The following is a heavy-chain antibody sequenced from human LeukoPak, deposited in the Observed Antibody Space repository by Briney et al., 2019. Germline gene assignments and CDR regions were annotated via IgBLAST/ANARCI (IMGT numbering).Heavy chain of an antibody. CDR1: GFTFSSYS. CDR2: ITPSSSSI. CDR3: ARGSYSSSWYRSHDAFDI. D-gene: IGHD6-13*01. V-gene: IGHV3-48*01. J-gene: IGHJ3*02. Sequence: HPGGSLRLSCAASGFTFSSYSMNWVRQAPGKGLEWISYITPSSSSIYYADSVRGRFTTSRDNAKNSMYLQMNSLRAEDTAVYYCARGSYSSSWYRSHDAFDIWGQGTMVTVSS.